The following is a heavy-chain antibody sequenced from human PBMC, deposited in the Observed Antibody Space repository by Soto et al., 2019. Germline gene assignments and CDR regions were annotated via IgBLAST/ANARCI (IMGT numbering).Heavy chain of an antibody. CDR3: ARGRPRDGYNSGHSDFDI. CDR1: GGSIRSDY. V-gene: IGHV4-59*01. D-gene: IGHD5-12*01. Sequence: PETIPLTCTVSGGSIRSDYWSWIRQSPGKGLEWIGYIYSRGNTNYNPSLNSRVTISVDTSRTPFSPNLSYVTAADTAVYYCARGRPRDGYNSGHSDFDISGQGTMVT. CDR2: IYSRGNT. J-gene: IGHJ3*02.